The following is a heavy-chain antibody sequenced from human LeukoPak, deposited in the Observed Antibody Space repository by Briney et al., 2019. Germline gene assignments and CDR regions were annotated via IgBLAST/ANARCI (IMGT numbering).Heavy chain of an antibody. CDR2: INPSGGST. Sequence: ASVTVSCKASGYTFTSYYMHWVRHAPGQGLEWMGIINPSGGSTSYAQKFQGRVTMTRDTSTSTVYMELSSLRSEDTAVYYCARARRIVLMVYATDYWYFDLWGRGTLVTVSS. CDR1: GYTFTSYY. D-gene: IGHD2-8*01. V-gene: IGHV1-46*01. J-gene: IGHJ2*01. CDR3: ARARRIVLMVYATDYWYFDL.